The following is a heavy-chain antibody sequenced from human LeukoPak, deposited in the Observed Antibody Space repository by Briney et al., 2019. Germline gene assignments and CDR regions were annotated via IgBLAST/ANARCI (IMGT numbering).Heavy chain of an antibody. CDR2: IIPIFGTA. J-gene: IGHJ3*02. CDR1: GFTFSSYA. V-gene: IGHV1-69*05. D-gene: IGHD3-3*01. Sequence: PGGSLRLSCAASGFTFSSYAISWVRQAPGQGLEWMGGIIPIFGTANYAQKFQGRVTITTDESTSTAYMELSSLRSEDTAVYYCAGYDWSTHAFDIWGQGTMVTVSS. CDR3: AGYDWSTHAFDI.